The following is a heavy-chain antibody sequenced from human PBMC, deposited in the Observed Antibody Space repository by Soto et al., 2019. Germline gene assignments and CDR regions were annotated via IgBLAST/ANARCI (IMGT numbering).Heavy chain of an antibody. V-gene: IGHV4-34*01. CDR2: INHSGST. Sequence: SETLSLTCAVYGGSFSGYYWSWIRQPPGKGLEWIGEINHSGSTNYNPSLKSRVTISVDTSKNQFSLRLSSVTAADRAVYYCARGFSLFGVVSRFWFAPWGQGTLVTVSS. CDR1: GGSFSGYY. CDR3: ARGFSLFGVVSRFWFAP. D-gene: IGHD3-3*01. J-gene: IGHJ5*02.